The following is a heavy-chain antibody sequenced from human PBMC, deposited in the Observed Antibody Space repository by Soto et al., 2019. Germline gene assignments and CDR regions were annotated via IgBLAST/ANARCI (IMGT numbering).Heavy chain of an antibody. CDR2: MNPNSGNT. CDR1: GYTFTSYD. D-gene: IGHD6-13*01. Sequence: QVQLVQSGAEVKKPGASVKVSCKASGYTFTSYDINWVRQATGQGLEWMGWMNPNSGNTGYAQKFQGRVTVTRNTSIGTAYMELSSRRCEDTAVYYCARRGYSSSGYYYYYYGMDVWGQGTTVTVSS. J-gene: IGHJ6*02. V-gene: IGHV1-8*01. CDR3: ARRGYSSSGYYYYYYGMDV.